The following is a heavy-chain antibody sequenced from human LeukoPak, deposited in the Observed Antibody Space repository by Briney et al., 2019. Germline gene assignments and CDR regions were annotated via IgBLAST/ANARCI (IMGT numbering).Heavy chain of an antibody. Sequence: PSETLSLTCAVYGGSFSGYYWSWIRQPPGKGLEWIGEINHSGSTNYNPSLKSRVTISVDTSKNQFSLKLSSVTAADTAVYYCARVVTTYEYNYGPYWFGDWGQGTLVTVSS. D-gene: IGHD5-18*01. CDR2: INHSGST. CDR1: GGSFSGYY. V-gene: IGHV4-34*01. J-gene: IGHJ4*02. CDR3: ARVVTTYEYNYGPYWFGD.